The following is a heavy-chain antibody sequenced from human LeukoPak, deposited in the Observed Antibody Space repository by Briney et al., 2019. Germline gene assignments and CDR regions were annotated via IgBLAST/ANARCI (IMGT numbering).Heavy chain of an antibody. CDR1: GGSISSSSYY. CDR2: IYYSGST. CDR3: ARSPQRKIFGVVIPQTRRRWFDP. J-gene: IGHJ5*02. Sequence: SETLSLTCTVSGGSISSSSYYWGWIRQPPGKGLEWIGSIYYSGSTYYNPSLKSRVTISVDTSNNQFSLKLNSVTAADTAVYYCARSPQRKIFGVVIPQTRRRWFDPWGQGTLVTVSS. D-gene: IGHD3-3*01. V-gene: IGHV4-39*07.